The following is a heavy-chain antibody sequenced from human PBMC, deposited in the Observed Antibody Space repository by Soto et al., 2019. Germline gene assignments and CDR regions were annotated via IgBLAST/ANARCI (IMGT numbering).Heavy chain of an antibody. CDR3: ARGDKAYCGGDCYFGPDY. CDR1: GYTFTSYY. V-gene: IGHV1-46*01. J-gene: IGHJ4*02. CDR2: ISPSGGST. D-gene: IGHD2-21*02. Sequence: GASVKVPCKASGYTFTSYYMHWVRQAPGQGLEWMGIISPSGGSTSYAQKFQGRVTMTRDTSTSTVYMELSSLRSEDTAVYYCARGDKAYCGGDCYFGPDYWGQGTLVTVSS.